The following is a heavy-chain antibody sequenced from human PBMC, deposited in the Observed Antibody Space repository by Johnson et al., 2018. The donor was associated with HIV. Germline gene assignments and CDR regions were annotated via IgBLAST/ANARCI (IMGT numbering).Heavy chain of an antibody. CDR3: AREYYGSGSDAFDI. D-gene: IGHD3-10*01. CDR1: GFTFSSYA. J-gene: IGHJ3*02. V-gene: IGHV3-30-3*01. CDR2: ISYDGINK. Sequence: QVQLVESGGGVVQPGRSLRLSCAVSGFTFSSYAMHWVRQAPGEGLEWVAVISYDGINKYYADSVKGRFTISRDNSENTAYLQMNGLTVEDTAMYYCAREYYGSGSDAFDIWGQGTMVTVSS.